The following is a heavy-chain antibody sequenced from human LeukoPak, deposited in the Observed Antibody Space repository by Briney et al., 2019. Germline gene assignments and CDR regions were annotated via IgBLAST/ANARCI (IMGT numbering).Heavy chain of an antibody. CDR1: GFTFSSYA. Sequence: GGSLRLSCAASGFTFSSYAMSWVRQAPGKGLEWVSAISGSGGSTYYADSVKGRFTISRDNSKNTLYLQMNSLKTEDTAVYYCTTDPRGGLLPNDAFDIWGQGTMVTVSS. CDR2: ISGSGGST. CDR3: TTDPRGGLLPNDAFDI. V-gene: IGHV3-23*01. J-gene: IGHJ3*02. D-gene: IGHD3-10*01.